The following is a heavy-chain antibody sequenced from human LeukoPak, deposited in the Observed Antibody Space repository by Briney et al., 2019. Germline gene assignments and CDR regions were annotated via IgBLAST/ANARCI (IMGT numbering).Heavy chain of an antibody. D-gene: IGHD2-2*02. J-gene: IGHJ5*02. CDR2: IYTSGST. CDR1: GGSISSGSYY. V-gene: IGHV4-61*02. CDR3: ARGGDVVVVPAAITDWFDP. Sequence: SETLSLTCTVSGGSISSGSYYWSWIRQPAGKGLEWIGRIYTSGSTNYNPSLKSRVTISVDTSKNQFSLKLSSVTAADTAVYYCARGGDVVVVPAAITDWFDPWGQGTLVTVSS.